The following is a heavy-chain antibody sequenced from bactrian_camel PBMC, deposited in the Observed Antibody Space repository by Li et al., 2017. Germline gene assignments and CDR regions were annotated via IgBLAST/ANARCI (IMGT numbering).Heavy chain of an antibody. Sequence: QLVESGGGSVQAGGSLRLSCAASGCTYWYSCDCMGWFRQAPGKEREGVATTYLPGGNTQYRDSVQGRFTISRDRTSNTLYLQMNNLGPEDTGVYYCAADLRLPVMCSSWVIDYKYWGQGTQVTVS. CDR1: GCTYWYSCDC. V-gene: IGHV3-3*01. J-gene: IGHJ4*01. D-gene: IGHD6*01. CDR3: AADLRLPVMCSSWVIDYKY. CDR2: TYLPGGNT.